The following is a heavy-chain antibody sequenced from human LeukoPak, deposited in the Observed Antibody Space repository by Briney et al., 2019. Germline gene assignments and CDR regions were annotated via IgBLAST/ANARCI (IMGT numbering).Heavy chain of an antibody. CDR2: INSDGSST. CDR1: GFIFSSYW. J-gene: IGHJ4*02. V-gene: IGHV3-74*01. Sequence: PGGSLRLSCAASGFIFSSYWMHWVRQAPGKGLVWVSRINSDGSSTSYADSVKGRFTISRDNAKNTLYLQMNSLRAEDTAVYYCLRERAQWLVDYWGQGTLVTVSS. D-gene: IGHD6-19*01. CDR3: LRERAQWLVDY.